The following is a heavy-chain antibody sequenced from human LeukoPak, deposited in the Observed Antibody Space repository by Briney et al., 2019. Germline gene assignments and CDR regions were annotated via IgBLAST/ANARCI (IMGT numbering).Heavy chain of an antibody. J-gene: IGHJ4*02. CDR2: ISGASGSYK. Sequence: GVSLRLSCAASGFSFSTYTMNWVRQAPGKGLEWVSSISGASGSYKYSADSVKGRFIISRDNAKNSLFLQMNSLRAEDTAMYYCARDPYSSSLRGNLDYWGQGILVTVSS. CDR1: GFSFSTYT. CDR3: ARDPYSSSLRGNLDY. V-gene: IGHV3-21*01. D-gene: IGHD6-13*01.